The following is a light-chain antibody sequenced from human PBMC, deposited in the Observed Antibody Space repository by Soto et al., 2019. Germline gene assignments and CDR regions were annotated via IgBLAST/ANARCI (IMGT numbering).Light chain of an antibody. Sequence: QSALTQPASVSGSPGQSITISCTGTSSDVGGYNYVSWYQHHPGKAPKLMIYEVSNRPSGVSNRFSGSKSGNTASLTISGLQAEDEADYYCSSYTSSSTLHVFGTGTKVTV. CDR1: SSDVGGYNY. V-gene: IGLV2-14*01. J-gene: IGLJ1*01. CDR2: EVS. CDR3: SSYTSSSTLHV.